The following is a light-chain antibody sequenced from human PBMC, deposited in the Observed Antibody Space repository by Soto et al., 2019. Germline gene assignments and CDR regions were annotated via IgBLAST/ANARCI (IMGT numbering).Light chain of an antibody. V-gene: IGLV1-47*01. CDR3: AAWDDSLSVLYV. J-gene: IGLJ1*01. CDR1: SSNIGRNY. CDR2: RNN. Sequence: VLIQPPSASGTPGQRVTISCSGSSSNIGRNYVYWYQQLPGTAPKLLIYRNNHRPSGVPDRFSVSKSGTSASLAISGLRSEDEADYYCAAWDDSLSVLYVFGTGTKVTAL.